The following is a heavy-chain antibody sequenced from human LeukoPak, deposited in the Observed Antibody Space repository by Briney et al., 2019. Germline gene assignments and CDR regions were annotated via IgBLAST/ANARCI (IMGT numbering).Heavy chain of an antibody. CDR1: GFTFSSYS. Sequence: GGSLRLSCAASGFTFSSYSMNWVRQAPGKGLEWVSGISPSGDITYYTDSVRGRFTISRDNFKNTLSLQVNSLRAEDTAMYYCAKDDDWGRYKHWGQGTLVTVSS. CDR3: AKDDDWGRYKH. V-gene: IGHV3-23*01. J-gene: IGHJ1*01. D-gene: IGHD3-16*01. CDR2: ISPSGDIT.